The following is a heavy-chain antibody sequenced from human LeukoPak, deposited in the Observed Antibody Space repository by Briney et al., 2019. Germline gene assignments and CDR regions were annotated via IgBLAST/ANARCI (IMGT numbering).Heavy chain of an antibody. CDR3: VRDGRGSYYGYYYYYMDV. J-gene: IGHJ6*03. Sequence: GGSLRLSCAASGFTFSSYAMHWVRQAPGKGLEWVAVISYDGSNKYYADSVKGRFTISRDNSKNTLYLQMNSLRAEDTAVYYCVRDGRGSYYGYYYYYMDVWGKGTTVTVSS. CDR2: ISYDGSNK. CDR1: GFTFSSYA. D-gene: IGHD1-26*01. V-gene: IGHV3-30*01.